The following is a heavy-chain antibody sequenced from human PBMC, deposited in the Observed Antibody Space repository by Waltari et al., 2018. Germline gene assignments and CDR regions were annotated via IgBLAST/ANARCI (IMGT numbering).Heavy chain of an antibody. CDR2: IYHSGST. D-gene: IGHD3-3*01. J-gene: IGHJ4*02. CDR1: GGSFSPYY. V-gene: IGHV4-34*01. CDR3: ARGATYNDFWSGRGNYFDY. Sequence: QVQLQQWGAGLLKSSETLSLTCGVHGGSFSPYYWSWIRQPPGKGLEWIGEIYHSGSTNYNPSLKSRVTISVDTSKNHFSLKLTSVTAADTAVYYCARGATYNDFWSGRGNYFDYWGQGILVTVSS.